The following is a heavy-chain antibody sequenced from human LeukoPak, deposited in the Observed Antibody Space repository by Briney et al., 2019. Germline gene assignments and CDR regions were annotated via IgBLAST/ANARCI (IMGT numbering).Heavy chain of an antibody. CDR2: INQSGST. D-gene: IGHD1-1*01. CDR3: ARYVPVKTGTTRSSFDY. J-gene: IGHJ4*02. CDR1: GGSFSDYD. Sequence: SETLSLTCAVYGGSFSDYDWSWIRQPPGKGLEWIGEINQSGSTNCDPSLKRRLSMSIDTSKSQFSLNLRSVTAADTAVYYCARYVPVKTGTTRSSFDYWGQGTLVTVSS. V-gene: IGHV4-34*01.